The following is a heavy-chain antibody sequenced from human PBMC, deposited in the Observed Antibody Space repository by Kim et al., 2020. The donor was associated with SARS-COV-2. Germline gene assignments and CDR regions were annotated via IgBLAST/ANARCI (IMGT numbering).Heavy chain of an antibody. CDR2: ITWNGGRR. CDR1: GFAFDDFA. J-gene: IGHJ4*02. D-gene: IGHD3-22*01. V-gene: IGHV3-9*01. CDR3: AKDRDSSGNYAFFDY. Sequence: GGSLRLSCTASGFAFDDFAMTWVRQAPGKGLEWVSGITWNGGRRDYADSVKGRFTISRDNDKNSMYLQLHILRTEDTAVYYCAKDRDSSGNYAFFDYWGQGALVTVSS.